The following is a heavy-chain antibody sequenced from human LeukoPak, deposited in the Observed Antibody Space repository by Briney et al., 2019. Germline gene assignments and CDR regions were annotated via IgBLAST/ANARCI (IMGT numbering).Heavy chain of an antibody. D-gene: IGHD1-7*01. CDR1: GFTFSSYA. J-gene: IGHJ5*02. CDR3: AKGDNWNYDSVVRVNWFDP. CDR2: ISGSGGST. Sequence: PGGSLRLSCAASGFTFSSYAMSWVRQAPGKGLEWVSGISGSGGSTHYADSVKGRFTISRDNSKNTLYLQMNSLRAEDTAVYYCAKGDNWNYDSVVRVNWFDPWGQGTLVTVSS. V-gene: IGHV3-23*01.